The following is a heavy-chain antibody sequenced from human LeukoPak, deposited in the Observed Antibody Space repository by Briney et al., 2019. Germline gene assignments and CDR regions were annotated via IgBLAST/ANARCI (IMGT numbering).Heavy chain of an antibody. D-gene: IGHD1-14*01. Sequence: PSETLSLTCSVSGGSITSYYWSWIRQPPGKGLEWIGHVSDGGRTNYSPSLRSRVSISVDTSKNQFSLKLNSVTAADTAVYSCARASTTFDDWGQGTLVTVSS. CDR1: GGSITSYY. J-gene: IGHJ4*02. CDR2: VSDGGRT. V-gene: IGHV4-59*01. CDR3: ARASTTFDD.